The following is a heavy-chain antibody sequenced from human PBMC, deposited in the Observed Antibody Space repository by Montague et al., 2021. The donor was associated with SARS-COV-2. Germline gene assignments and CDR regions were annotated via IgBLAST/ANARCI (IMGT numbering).Heavy chain of an antibody. V-gene: IGHV4-4*02. J-gene: IGHJ6*03. Sequence: SETLSLTCAVSGGSISSSHRWSWVRQPPGKGLEWIGEIYHSGSTNYNPSLKSRVTISVDTSKNQFSLKLSSVTAADTAVYSCARVVGDYDFWSGQYYYYYYMDVWGKGTMVTVSS. D-gene: IGHD3-3*01. CDR1: GGSISSSHR. CDR3: ARVVGDYDFWSGQYYYYYYMDV. CDR2: IYHSGST.